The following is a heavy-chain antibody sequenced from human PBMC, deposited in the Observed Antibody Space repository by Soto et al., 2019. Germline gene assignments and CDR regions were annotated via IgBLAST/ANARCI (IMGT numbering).Heavy chain of an antibody. CDR3: ARDHCSGANCVPWFQH. D-gene: IGHD2-15*01. Sequence: ASVKVSCKASGYTFTSYGISWVRQAPGQGLEWMGRINPSGGSTSYAQKFQGRATMTRDTSTSTVYMELSSLRSEDTAMYYCARDHCSGANCVPWFQHWGQGTLVTVSS. V-gene: IGHV1-46*03. CDR1: GYTFTSYG. CDR2: INPSGGST. J-gene: IGHJ1*01.